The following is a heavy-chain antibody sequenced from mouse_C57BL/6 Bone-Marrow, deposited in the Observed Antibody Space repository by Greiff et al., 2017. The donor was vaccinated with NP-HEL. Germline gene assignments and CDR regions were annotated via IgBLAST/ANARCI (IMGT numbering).Heavy chain of an antibody. CDR3: ARSDTTVVASYWYFDV. V-gene: IGHV1-81*01. Sequence: QVQLQQSGAELARPGASVKLSCKASGYTFTSYGISWVKQRTGQGLEWIGEIYPRSGNTYYNEKFKGKATLTADKSSSTAYMELRSLTSEDSAVYFCARSDTTVVASYWYFDVWGTGTTVTVSS. CDR2: IYPRSGNT. D-gene: IGHD1-1*01. J-gene: IGHJ1*03. CDR1: GYTFTSYG.